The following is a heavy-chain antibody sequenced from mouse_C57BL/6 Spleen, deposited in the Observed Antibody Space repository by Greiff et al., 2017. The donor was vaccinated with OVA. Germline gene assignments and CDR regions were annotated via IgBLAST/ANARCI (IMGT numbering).Heavy chain of an antibody. CDR2: IYPGNSDT. CDR1: GYTFTSYW. J-gene: IGHJ1*03. Sequence: EVQLQQSGTVLARPGASVKMSCKTSGYTFTSYWMHWVKQRPGQGLEWIGAIYPGNSDTSYNQKFKGKAKLTAVTSASTAYMELSSLTNEDSAVYYCTRRIRDGYYWYFDVWGTGTTVTVSS. V-gene: IGHV1-5*01. CDR3: TRRIRDGYYWYFDV. D-gene: IGHD2-3*01.